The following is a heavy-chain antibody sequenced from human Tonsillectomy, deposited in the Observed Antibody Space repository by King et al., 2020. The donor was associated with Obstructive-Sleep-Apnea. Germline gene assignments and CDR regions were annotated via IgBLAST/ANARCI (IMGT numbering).Heavy chain of an antibody. D-gene: IGHD6-6*01. Sequence: VQLVESGGDLAQPGGSLRLSCAASGFTFSSFAISWFRQAPGKGLECVSAITIGGTTYYADSVKGRFTMSRDNSKSTLHLQMNSLRVDDTAIYYCAKRQLVPGYFDYWGQGTLVTVSS. CDR1: GFTFSSFA. J-gene: IGHJ4*02. CDR2: ITIGGTT. CDR3: AKRQLVPGYFDY. V-gene: IGHV3-23*04.